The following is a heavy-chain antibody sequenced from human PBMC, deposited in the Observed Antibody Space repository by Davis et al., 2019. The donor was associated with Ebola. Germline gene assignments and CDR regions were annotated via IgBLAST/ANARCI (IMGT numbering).Heavy chain of an antibody. CDR3: ARGGDSSGYYSLDY. D-gene: IGHD3-22*01. Sequence: ASVKVSCKASGYTFTSYAIHWVRQAPGQRPEWMGWINAGNGNTKYSQKIQGRVTITRDTSTSTAYMELSSPRSEDTAVYYCARGGDSSGYYSLDYWGQGTLVTVSS. CDR2: INAGNGNT. V-gene: IGHV1-3*01. CDR1: GYTFTSYA. J-gene: IGHJ4*02.